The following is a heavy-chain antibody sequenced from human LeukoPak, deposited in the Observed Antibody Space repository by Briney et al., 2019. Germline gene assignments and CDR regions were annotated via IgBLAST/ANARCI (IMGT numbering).Heavy chain of an antibody. CDR2: ITSSSSYI. J-gene: IGHJ4*02. CDR3: ARHVVAVGFDY. D-gene: IGHD3-22*01. CDR1: GFTFGDYV. V-gene: IGHV3-21*01. Sequence: GGSLRLSCTASGFTFGDYVMSWVRRAPGKGLEWVSSITSSSSYIYYADSVKGRFTISRDNAKNSLYLQMNSLRVEDTAVYYCARHVVAVGFDYWGQGTLVTVSS.